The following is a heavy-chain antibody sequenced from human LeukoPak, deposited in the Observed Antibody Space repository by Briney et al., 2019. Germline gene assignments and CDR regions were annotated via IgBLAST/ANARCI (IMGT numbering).Heavy chain of an antibody. CDR3: ARVGGSYYKEFDY. Sequence: SETLSLTCTVSGGSISSYYWSWIRQRPGQGLEWVGYIYYCGSTNYYPSLTSRVTISVDTSKNQFSLKLSSVTAADTAVYYCARVGGSYYKEFDYWGQGTLVTVSS. J-gene: IGHJ4*02. D-gene: IGHD1-26*01. CDR2: IYYCGST. CDR1: GGSISSYY. V-gene: IGHV4-59*01.